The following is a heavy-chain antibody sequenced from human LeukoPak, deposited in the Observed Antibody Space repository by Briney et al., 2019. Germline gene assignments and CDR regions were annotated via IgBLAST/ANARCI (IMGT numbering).Heavy chain of an antibody. J-gene: IGHJ4*02. CDR2: VYSGGST. V-gene: IGHV3-53*01. CDR3: ARGVDGVYSFDY. D-gene: IGHD4-17*01. CDR1: GFTVSSNY. Sequence: GGSLRLSCAASGFTVSSNYMSWVRQAPGKGLEWVSVVYSGGSTYYADSVKGRFTISRDNSKNTLYLQMNSLRAEDTAVYYCARGVDGVYSFDYWGQGTLVTVSS.